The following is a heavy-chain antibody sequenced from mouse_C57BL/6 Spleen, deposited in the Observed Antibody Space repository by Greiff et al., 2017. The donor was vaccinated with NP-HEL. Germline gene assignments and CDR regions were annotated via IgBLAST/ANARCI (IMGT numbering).Heavy chain of an antibody. J-gene: IGHJ2*01. CDR1: GYTFTSYW. V-gene: IGHV1-61*01. Sequence: VQLQQPGAELVRPGSSVKLSCKASGYTFTSYWMDWVKQRPGQGLEWIGNIYPSDSETHYNQKFKDKATLTVDKSSSTAYMQLSSLTSEDSAVYYCARHSLFYFDYWGQGTTLTVSS. CDR3: ARHSLFYFDY. D-gene: IGHD1-2*01. CDR2: IYPSDSET.